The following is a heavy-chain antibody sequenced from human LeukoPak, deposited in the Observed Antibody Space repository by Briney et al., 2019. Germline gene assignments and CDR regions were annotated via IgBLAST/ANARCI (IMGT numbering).Heavy chain of an antibody. Sequence: PGGSLRLSCAASGFTFSTYDMNWVRQAPGKGFEWITYISSGSPTAYYADSVKGRFTIARDNAKNSLYLQMNSLRAEDTAVYFCARGVYGANAAFDSWGQGTLVTVSS. CDR1: GFTFSTYD. D-gene: IGHD5/OR15-5a*01. CDR3: ARGVYGANAAFDS. V-gene: IGHV3-48*04. CDR2: ISSGSPTA. J-gene: IGHJ5*01.